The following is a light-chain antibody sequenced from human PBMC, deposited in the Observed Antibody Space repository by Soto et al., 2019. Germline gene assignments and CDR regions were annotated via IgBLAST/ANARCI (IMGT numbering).Light chain of an antibody. V-gene: IGLV2-14*01. CDR1: SSDVGRYNY. CDR2: DVS. Sequence: QSVLAQPASVSGSPGQSITISCTGTSSDVGRYNYVSWFQQHPGKAPKLLIYDVSNWPSGVSDRFSGSKSGNTASLTISGLQAEDEADYYCSSFTTSSTFVFGTGTKVPVL. J-gene: IGLJ1*01. CDR3: SSFTTSSTFV.